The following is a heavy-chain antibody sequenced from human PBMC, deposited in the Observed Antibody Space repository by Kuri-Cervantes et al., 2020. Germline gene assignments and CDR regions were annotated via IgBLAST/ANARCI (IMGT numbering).Heavy chain of an antibody. V-gene: IGHV4-34*01. CDR3: ARASRYIVLRYFETYDAFDI. Sequence: SETLSLTCAVYGGSFSGYYWSWIRQPPGKGLEWIGEINHSGSTNYNPSLKSRVTISVDTSKNQFSLKLSSVTAADTAVYYCARASRYIVLRYFETYDAFDIWGQGTMVTVSS. J-gene: IGHJ3*02. CDR1: GGSFSGYY. CDR2: INHSGST. D-gene: IGHD3-9*01.